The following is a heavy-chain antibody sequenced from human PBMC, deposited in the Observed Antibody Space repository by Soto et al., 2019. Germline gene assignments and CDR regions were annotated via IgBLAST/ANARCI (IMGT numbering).Heavy chain of an antibody. CDR1: GFTFSSYA. CDR2: ISGRGGST. J-gene: IGHJ3*02. V-gene: IGHV3-23*01. D-gene: IGHD3-10*01. Sequence: EVQLLESGGGLVQPGGSLRLSCAASGFTFSSYAMSWVRQAPGKGLEWVSAISGRGGSTYYADSVKGRFTISRDNSTNTLSLQMNSLRAEDTAVYYCAKTHKVDDTSGAFDIWGQGTMVTVAS. CDR3: AKTHKVDDTSGAFDI.